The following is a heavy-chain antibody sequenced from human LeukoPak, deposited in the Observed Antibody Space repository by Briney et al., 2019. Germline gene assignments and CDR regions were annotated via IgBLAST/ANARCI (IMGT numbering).Heavy chain of an antibody. CDR1: GFTFNSYS. CDR2: ISSSSYTI. V-gene: IGHV3-48*02. Sequence: GGSLRLSCAASGFTFNSYSMNWVRQDPGKGLEWVSFISSSSYTIHYADSVKGRFTISRDNGKNSLYLQMNSLRDEDTAIYYCARGPAAAIDYWGQGTLVTVSS. J-gene: IGHJ4*02. CDR3: ARGPAAAIDY. D-gene: IGHD2-2*01.